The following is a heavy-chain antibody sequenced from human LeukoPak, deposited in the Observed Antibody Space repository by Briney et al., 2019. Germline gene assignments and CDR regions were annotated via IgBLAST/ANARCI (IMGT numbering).Heavy chain of an antibody. CDR2: INHSGST. CDR1: GGSFSGCY. V-gene: IGHV4-34*01. CDR3: ARTQGYYGSGSYYY. D-gene: IGHD3-10*01. Sequence: PSETLSLTCAVYGGSFSGCYWSWIRQPPGKGLEWIGEINHSGSTNYNPSLKSRVTISVDTSKNQFSLKLSSVTAADTAVYYCARTQGYYGSGSYYYWGQGTLVTVSS. J-gene: IGHJ4*02.